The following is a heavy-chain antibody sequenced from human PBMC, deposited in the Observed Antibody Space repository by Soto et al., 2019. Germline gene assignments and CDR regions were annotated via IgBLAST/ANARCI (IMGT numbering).Heavy chain of an antibody. CDR2: ASARNTNT. CDR3: AKDVTSHGPRGYSSSWYGWFDP. J-gene: IGHJ5*02. D-gene: IGHD6-13*01. CDR1: GFTFSSHV. V-gene: IGHV3-23*01. Sequence: EVQLLESGGGLVQPGGSLRLSCAASGFTFSSHVMSWVRQAPGRGLEWVAAASARNTNTYYADSVKGRFTIFRDNSKSTVYLQLDSLRVEDTAVYHCAKDVTSHGPRGYSSSWYGWFDPWGQGTLVVVSS.